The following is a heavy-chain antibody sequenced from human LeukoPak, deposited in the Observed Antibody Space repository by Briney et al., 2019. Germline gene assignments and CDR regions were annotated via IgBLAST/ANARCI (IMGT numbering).Heavy chain of an antibody. CDR3: ARDPYTYCSGGSCYLSAFDY. CDR2: ISGSDNTI. J-gene: IGHJ4*02. D-gene: IGHD2-15*01. Sequence: GGSLRLSCAASGFTFSDYYMSWIRQAPGKGLEWVSYISGSDNTIYYADSVKGRFTISRDNAKNSLYLQMNSLRAEDTAVYYCARDPYTYCSGGSCYLSAFDYWGQGTLVTVSS. V-gene: IGHV3-11*01. CDR1: GFTFSDYY.